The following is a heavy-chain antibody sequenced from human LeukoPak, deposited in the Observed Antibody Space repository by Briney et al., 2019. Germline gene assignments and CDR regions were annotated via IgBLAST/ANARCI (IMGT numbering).Heavy chain of an antibody. CDR2: IYSGGST. J-gene: IGHJ6*03. D-gene: IGHD4-17*01. Sequence: GGSLRLSCAASGFTVSSNYMSWVRQAPGKGLEWVSVIYSGGSTYYADSVKGRFTISRDNSKNTLYLQMNSLRAEDTAVYYCARDGPLRSISNYMDVWGKGTTVTVSS. CDR1: GFTVSSNY. CDR3: ARDGPLRSISNYMDV. V-gene: IGHV3-66*02.